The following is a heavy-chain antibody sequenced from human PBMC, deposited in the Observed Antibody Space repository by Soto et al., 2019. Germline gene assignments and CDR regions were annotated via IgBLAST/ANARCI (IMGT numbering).Heavy chain of an antibody. Sequence: LETLCLTCTVSGGSISSYYGSWIRQPPRKGLEWIGYIYSSGSTDYNPSLKSRVTISIDTSENQFSLNLISVTAADTAVYYCARDRYSASYYLDPWGQGTLVTVSS. CDR2: IYSSGST. V-gene: IGHV4-59*01. D-gene: IGHD1-26*01. CDR1: GGSISSYY. J-gene: IGHJ5*02. CDR3: ARDRYSASYYLDP.